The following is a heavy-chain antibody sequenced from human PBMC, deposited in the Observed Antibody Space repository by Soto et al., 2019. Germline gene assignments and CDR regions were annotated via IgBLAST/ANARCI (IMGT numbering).Heavy chain of an antibody. Sequence: QLQLQESGPGLVKPSETLSLTCTVSGGSISSSSYYWGWIRQPPGKGLEWIGSIYYSGSTYYNPSLKSRVTISVDTSKNQFSLKLSSVTAADTAVYYCARHVADSIVVVPAAKNWSDPWGQGTLVTVSS. CDR3: ARHVADSIVVVPAAKNWSDP. CDR2: IYYSGST. J-gene: IGHJ5*02. D-gene: IGHD2-2*01. V-gene: IGHV4-39*01. CDR1: GGSISSSSYY.